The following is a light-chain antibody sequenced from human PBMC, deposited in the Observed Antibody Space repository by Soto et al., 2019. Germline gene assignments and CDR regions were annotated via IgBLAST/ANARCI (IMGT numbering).Light chain of an antibody. V-gene: IGLV1-47*01. Sequence: QSVLNQRPSASGTPGQRITISCSGSSSNIGSNYVYWYQQLPGTAPKLLIYRNDQRPSGVPDRFSGSKSGTSASLAISGLRSEDEADYYCAAWDDSLSGHVIFGGGTKVTVL. CDR2: RND. CDR3: AAWDDSLSGHVI. CDR1: SSNIGSNY. J-gene: IGLJ2*01.